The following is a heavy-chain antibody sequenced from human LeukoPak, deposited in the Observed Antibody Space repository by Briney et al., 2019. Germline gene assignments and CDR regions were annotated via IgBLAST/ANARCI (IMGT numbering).Heavy chain of an antibody. CDR2: ISGSGGNT. CDR3: ARRTITAGGDCLDY. V-gene: IGHV3-11*03. Sequence: GGSLRLSCAASGFTFSDYYMSWIRQAPGKGLEWLSVISGSGGNTHYADSVKGRLTISRDTSKNTLYLQIDSLTTDDTAIYYCARRTITAGGDCLDYWGQGTLITVSS. D-gene: IGHD2-21*02. J-gene: IGHJ4*02. CDR1: GFTFSDYY.